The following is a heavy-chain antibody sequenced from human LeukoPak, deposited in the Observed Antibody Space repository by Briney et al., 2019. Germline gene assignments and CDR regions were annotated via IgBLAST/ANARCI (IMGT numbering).Heavy chain of an antibody. J-gene: IGHJ4*02. Sequence: GGSLRLSCAASGFTFSDYYMSWIRQAPGKGLEWVSYISSGASTIYYADSVKGRFTISRDNAKNSLYLQMNSLRAEDTAVYYCASSRDGYTPLDYWGQGTLVTVSP. D-gene: IGHD5-24*01. CDR3: ASSRDGYTPLDY. CDR2: ISSGASTI. V-gene: IGHV3-11*04. CDR1: GFTFSDYY.